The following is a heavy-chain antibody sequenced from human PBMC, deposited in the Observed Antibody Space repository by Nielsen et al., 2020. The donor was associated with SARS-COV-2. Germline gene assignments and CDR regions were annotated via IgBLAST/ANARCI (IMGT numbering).Heavy chain of an antibody. CDR1: GYTFTDYY. CDR3: ARARATTFGLVMSYGMDV. J-gene: IGHJ6*02. D-gene: IGHD3/OR15-3a*01. V-gene: IGHV1-2*06. Sequence: ASVKVSRKASGYTFTDYYIHWVRQAPGQGLEWMGRINPYSGGTNYAQKFQGTVTMTRDASISTAYMELTSDDTAVYYCARARATTFGLVMSYGMDVWGQGTTVAVSS. CDR2: INPYSGGT.